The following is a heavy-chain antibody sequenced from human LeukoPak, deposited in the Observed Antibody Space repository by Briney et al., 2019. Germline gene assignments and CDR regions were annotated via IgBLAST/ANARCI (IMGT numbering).Heavy chain of an antibody. V-gene: IGHV1-18*01. CDR3: ATARIAARLRLDY. J-gene: IGHJ4*02. CDR1: GYTFTNYV. D-gene: IGHD6-6*01. Sequence: ASVKVSCKASGYTFTNYVITWVRQAPGQGLEWMGWISAYSGNTNYAQNLQGRVTMTTDTSTSTAYMELRSLRSDDTAVYYCATARIAARLRLDYWGQGTLVTVSS. CDR2: ISAYSGNT.